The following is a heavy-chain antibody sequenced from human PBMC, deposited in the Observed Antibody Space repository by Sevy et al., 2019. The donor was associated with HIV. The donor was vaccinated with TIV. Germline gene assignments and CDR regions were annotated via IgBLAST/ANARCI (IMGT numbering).Heavy chain of an antibody. CDR1: GFTFSAYS. V-gene: IGHV3-48*01. CDR2: ISSSSGTI. D-gene: IGHD2-21*01. Sequence: GGSLRLSCAASGFTFSAYSMNWVRQAPGKGLEWVSYISSSSGTIYYADSVKGQFTISRDNAKSSLYLQMNGLRAEDKAVYYCGRAGGDWYSKNGCWFGSWGQGTLVTVSS. CDR3: GRAGGDWYSKNGCWFGS. J-gene: IGHJ5*01.